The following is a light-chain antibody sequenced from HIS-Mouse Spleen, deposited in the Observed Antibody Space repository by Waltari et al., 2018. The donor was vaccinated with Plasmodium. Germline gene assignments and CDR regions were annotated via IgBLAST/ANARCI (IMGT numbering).Light chain of an antibody. J-gene: IGKJ1*01. CDR2: AAS. V-gene: IGKV1D-8*02. CDR3: QQYYSFPWT. CDR1: QGSSSY. Sequence: AIWLTQSPSLLSALTGDRVTISSRMSQGSSSYLAWYQQKPGRAPELLIYAASTLQSGVPSRFSGSGSGTDFTLTISCLQSEDFATYYCQQYYSFPWTFGQGTKVEIK.